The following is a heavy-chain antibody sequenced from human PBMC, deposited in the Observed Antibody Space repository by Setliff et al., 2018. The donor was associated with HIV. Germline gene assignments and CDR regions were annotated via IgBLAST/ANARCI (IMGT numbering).Heavy chain of an antibody. V-gene: IGHV3-9*01. J-gene: IGHJ3*02. CDR2: ISWNSGSI. CDR3: TKDTTAGSYDSSGYYYGAYAFDI. D-gene: IGHD3-22*01. Sequence: PGGSLRLSCAASGFTFXXXXXHWVRQAPGKGLEXVSGISWNSGSIGYAGSVKGRFTISRDNARNSLYLQMNSLKTEDTALYYCTKDTTAGSYDSSGYYYGAYAFDIWGQGTMVTVSS. CDR1: GFTFXXXX.